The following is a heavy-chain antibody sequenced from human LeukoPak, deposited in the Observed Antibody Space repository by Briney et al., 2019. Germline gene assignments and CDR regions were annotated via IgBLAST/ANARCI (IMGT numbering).Heavy chain of an antibody. CDR3: ARLPDVDTAMVPAVF. CDR1: GGSISSYY. Sequence: SETLSLTCTVSGGSISSYYWNWIRQPAGKGLEWIGRITSSRTTNYNPSLKSRLTMSVDTSKNQFSLKLSSVTAADTAVYYCARLPDVDTAMVPAVFWGQGTLVTVSS. CDR2: ITSSRTT. J-gene: IGHJ4*02. D-gene: IGHD5-18*01. V-gene: IGHV4-4*07.